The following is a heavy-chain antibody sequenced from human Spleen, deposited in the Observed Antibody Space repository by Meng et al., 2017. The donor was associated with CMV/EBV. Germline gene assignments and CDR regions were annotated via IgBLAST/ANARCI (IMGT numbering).Heavy chain of an antibody. CDR1: GGTFSSYA. Sequence: SVKVSCKASGGTFSSYAISWVRQAPGQGLEWMGGIIPIFGTANYAQKFQGRVTITTDESTSTAYMELSSLRSEDTAVYYCARASESCPSIGCSFDYWGQGTLVTVSS. D-gene: IGHD3-22*01. CDR3: ARASESCPSIGCSFDY. J-gene: IGHJ4*02. CDR2: IIPIFGTA. V-gene: IGHV1-69*05.